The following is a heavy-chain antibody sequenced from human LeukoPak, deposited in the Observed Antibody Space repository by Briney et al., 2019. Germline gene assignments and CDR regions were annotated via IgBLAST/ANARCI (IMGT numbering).Heavy chain of an antibody. D-gene: IGHD3-22*01. CDR2: IYYSGST. J-gene: IGHJ4*02. CDR1: GFTFSSYW. V-gene: IGHV4-39*07. Sequence: GSLRLSCAASGFTFSSYWMSWVRQPPGKGLEWIGSIYYSGSTYYNPSLKSRVTISVDTSKNQFSLKLSSVTAADTAVYYCARVPYYYDSSGYFCYFDYWGQGTLVTVSS. CDR3: ARVPYYYDSSGYFCYFDY.